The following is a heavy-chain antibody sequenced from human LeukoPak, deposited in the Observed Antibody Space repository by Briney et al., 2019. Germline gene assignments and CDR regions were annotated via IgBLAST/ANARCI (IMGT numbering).Heavy chain of an antibody. CDR1: GGTFSSYA. Sequence: SVKVSCKASGGTFSSYAISWVRQAPGQGLEWMGGIIPIFGTANHAQKFQGRVTITTDESTSAAYMELSSLRSEDTAVYYCARAPIPRSGYSYGYDDYWGQGTLVTVSS. V-gene: IGHV1-69*05. CDR2: IIPIFGTA. D-gene: IGHD5-18*01. CDR3: ARAPIPRSGYSYGYDDY. J-gene: IGHJ4*02.